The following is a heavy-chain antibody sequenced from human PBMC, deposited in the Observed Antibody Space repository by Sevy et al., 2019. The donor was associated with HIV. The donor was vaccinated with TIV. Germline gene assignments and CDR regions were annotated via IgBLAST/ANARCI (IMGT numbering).Heavy chain of an antibody. CDR3: ARSPPKGRYFDTGYGMDV. D-gene: IGHD3-9*01. CDR1: GFTFSSYS. V-gene: IGHV3-48*02. J-gene: IGHJ6*02. CDR2: ISSSSSTI. Sequence: GGSLRLSCAASGFTFSSYSMTWVRQAPGKGLEWVSYISSSSSTIYYADSVKGRFTISRDNAKNSLYLQMNSLRDEDTAVYYCARSPPKGRYFDTGYGMDVCGQGTTVTVSS.